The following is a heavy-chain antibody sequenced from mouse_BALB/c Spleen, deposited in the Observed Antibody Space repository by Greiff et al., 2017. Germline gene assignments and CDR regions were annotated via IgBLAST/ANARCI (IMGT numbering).Heavy chain of an antibody. CDR2: ISNLAYSI. Sequence: EVMLVESGGGLMQPGGSRKLSCAASGFTFSDYGMAWVRQAPGKGPEWVAFISNLAYSIYYADTVTGRFTISRENAKNTLYLEMSSLRSEDTAMYYCARDDYGNHYAMDYWGQGTSVTVSS. CDR3: ARDDYGNHYAMDY. J-gene: IGHJ4*01. D-gene: IGHD2-1*01. CDR1: GFTFSDYG. V-gene: IGHV5-15*02.